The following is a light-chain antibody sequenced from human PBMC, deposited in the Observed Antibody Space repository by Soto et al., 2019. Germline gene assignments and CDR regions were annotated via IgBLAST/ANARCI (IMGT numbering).Light chain of an antibody. CDR2: AAS. CDR3: QQGFNTPNT. V-gene: IGKV1-39*01. CDR1: QSINNC. Sequence: DIQMTQSPSSLSASVGDRVTITCRASQSINNCLNWYQQKPGKAPKLLIYAASSLQSGVPSRFSGSGSGTHVTITISSLQPEDFATYYCQQGFNTPNTFGPGTKVDIK. J-gene: IGKJ3*01.